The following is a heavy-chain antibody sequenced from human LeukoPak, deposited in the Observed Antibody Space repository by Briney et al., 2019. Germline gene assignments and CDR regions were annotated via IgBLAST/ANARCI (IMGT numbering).Heavy chain of an antibody. CDR3: ARGRGYCSGGSCYFFDY. Sequence: SETLSLTCTVSGGSISSSSYYWGWIRQPPGKGLEWIGEINHSGSTNYNPSLKSRVTISVDTSKNQFSLKLSSVTAADTAVYYCARGRGYCSGGSCYFFDYWGQGTLVTVSS. J-gene: IGHJ4*02. CDR2: INHSGST. D-gene: IGHD2-15*01. V-gene: IGHV4-39*07. CDR1: GGSISSSSYY.